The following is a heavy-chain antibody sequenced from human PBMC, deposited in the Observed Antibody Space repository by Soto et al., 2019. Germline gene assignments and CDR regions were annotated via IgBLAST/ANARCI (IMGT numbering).Heavy chain of an antibody. CDR2: ISYDGSNK. CDR1: GFTFSSYA. V-gene: IGHV3-30-3*01. J-gene: IGHJ6*02. D-gene: IGHD2-2*01. Sequence: QVQLVESGGGVVQPGRSLRLSCAASGFTFSSYAMHWVRQAPGKGLEWVAVISYDGSNKYYADSVKGRFTISRDNSKNTLYLQMNSLRAEDTAVYYCARDILDVVLVPAAAYGRDVWGQGTTVTVSS. CDR3: ARDILDVVLVPAAAYGRDV.